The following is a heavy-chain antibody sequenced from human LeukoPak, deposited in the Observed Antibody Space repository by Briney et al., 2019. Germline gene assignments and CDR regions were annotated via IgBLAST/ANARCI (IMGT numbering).Heavy chain of an antibody. CDR3: ARDRIAAAGFDAFDI. D-gene: IGHD6-13*01. Sequence: ASVKVSCKASGYTFTSYYMHWVRQAPGQGLEWMGIINPSGGSTSYAQKFQGRVTMTRDMSTSTVYMELSSLRSEDTAVYYCARDRIAAAGFDAFDIWGQGTMVTVSS. CDR2: INPSGGST. J-gene: IGHJ3*02. CDR1: GYTFTSYY. V-gene: IGHV1-46*01.